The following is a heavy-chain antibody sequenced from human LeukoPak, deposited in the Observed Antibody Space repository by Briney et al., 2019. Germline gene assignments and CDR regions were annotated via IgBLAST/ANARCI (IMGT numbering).Heavy chain of an antibody. CDR2: IESKTDGGTT. CDR3: TTGKLEWLLIDYYYYMDV. J-gene: IGHJ6*03. CDR1: GFTFSNAW. V-gene: IGHV3-15*04. D-gene: IGHD3-3*01. Sequence: GGSLRLSCAASGFTFSNAWMSWVRQAPGKGLEWVGRIESKTDGGTTDYAAPVKGRFTISRDDSKNTLYLQMNSLKTEDTAVYYCTTGKLEWLLIDYYYYMDVWGKGTTVTVSS.